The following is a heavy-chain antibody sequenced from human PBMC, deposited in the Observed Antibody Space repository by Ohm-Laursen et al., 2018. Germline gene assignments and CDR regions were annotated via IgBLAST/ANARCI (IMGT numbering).Heavy chain of an antibody. CDR2: IKQDGSEK. CDR1: GFTFGSYW. D-gene: IGHD2/OR15-2a*01. CDR3: ARDPTFHAFDI. V-gene: IGHV3-7*01. J-gene: IGHJ3*02. Sequence: SLRLSCTASGFTFGSYWMGWVRQAPGKGLEWVANIKQDGSEKYYVDSVKGRFTISRDNTKNSLYLQINSLKGEDTAVYFCARDPTFHAFDIWGQGTMVTVSS.